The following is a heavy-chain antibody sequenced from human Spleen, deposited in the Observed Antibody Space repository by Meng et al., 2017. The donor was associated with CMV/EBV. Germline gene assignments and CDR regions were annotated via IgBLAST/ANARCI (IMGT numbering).Heavy chain of an antibody. CDR2: ISWNSGSI. CDR1: GFTFDDYA. Sequence: SLKISCAASGFTFDDYAMHWVRQAPGRGLEWVSGISWNSGSIGYADSVKGRFTISRDNTKNSLYLQMNSLRTEDTAVYYCVRGGGYSYGPFDYWGQGTLVTVSS. D-gene: IGHD5-18*01. J-gene: IGHJ4*02. CDR3: VRGGGYSYGPFDY. V-gene: IGHV3-9*01.